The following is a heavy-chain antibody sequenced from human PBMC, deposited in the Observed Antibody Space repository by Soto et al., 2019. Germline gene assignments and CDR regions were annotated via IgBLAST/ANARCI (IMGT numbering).Heavy chain of an antibody. J-gene: IGHJ3*02. Sequence: ASVKVSCKASGYTFTSYGISWVRQAPGQGLEWMGWISAYNGNTNYAQKLQGRVTMTTDTSTSTAYMELRSLRSDDTAVYYCARARYYYDSSGYWLGAFDICGQGTMVTVSS. D-gene: IGHD3-22*01. CDR3: ARARYYYDSSGYWLGAFDI. V-gene: IGHV1-18*01. CDR1: GYTFTSYG. CDR2: ISAYNGNT.